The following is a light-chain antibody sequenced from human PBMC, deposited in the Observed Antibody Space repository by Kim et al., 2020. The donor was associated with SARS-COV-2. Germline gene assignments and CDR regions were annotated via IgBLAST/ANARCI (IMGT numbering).Light chain of an antibody. CDR2: LDF. Sequence: QPSMFCSTSQSILLCNGNTYLDWCLQKTGQYSQSLIYLDFSSASGVPERFSGSGSGRDFSLIIISVEDEDVVVDYCMKLTKLPATFGQGTRLEIK. V-gene: IGKV2-28*01. CDR1: QSILLCNGNTY. J-gene: IGKJ5*01. CDR3: MKLTKLPAT.